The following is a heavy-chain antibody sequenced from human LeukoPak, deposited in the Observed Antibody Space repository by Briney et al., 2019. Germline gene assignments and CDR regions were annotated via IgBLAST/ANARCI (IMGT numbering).Heavy chain of an antibody. CDR1: GYTFTSYG. D-gene: IGHD3-3*01. CDR3: ARDRDTIFGVVIVPSDY. Sequence: ASVTVSCTASGYTFTSYGISWVRQAPGQGLEWMGWISAYNGNTNYAQKLQGRVTMTTDTSTSTAYMELRSLRSDDTAVYYCARDRDTIFGVVIVPSDYWGQGTLVTVSS. CDR2: ISAYNGNT. J-gene: IGHJ4*02. V-gene: IGHV1-18*01.